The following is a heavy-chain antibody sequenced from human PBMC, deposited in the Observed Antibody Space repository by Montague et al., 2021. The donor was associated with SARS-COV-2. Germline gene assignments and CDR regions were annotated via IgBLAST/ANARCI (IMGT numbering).Heavy chain of an antibody. V-gene: IGHV4-34*01. CDR1: GGSFSGCC. Sequence: SETLSLTCAVYGGSFSGCCYSWSWHPPPPGMGWVGNVNLSDSSNSYYYLTSQVPVSVYTSTNQYHLKLSPVSAADTDVYYCTCEGYQLLWSDYYYSGMDFWGQGTTVTVSS. J-gene: IGHJ6*02. CDR3: TCEGYQLLWSDYYYSGMDF. CDR2: VNLSDSS. D-gene: IGHD2-2*01.